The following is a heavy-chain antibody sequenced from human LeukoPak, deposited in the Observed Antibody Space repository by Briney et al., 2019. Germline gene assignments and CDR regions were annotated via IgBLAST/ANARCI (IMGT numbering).Heavy chain of an antibody. J-gene: IGHJ3*02. Sequence: GGSLRLSCAASGFTFTTYWMSWVRQAPGKGLEWMANIKQDGSEKYYVDSVKGRFIISRDNAKSSLYLQMNSLRAEDTAVYLTGYNDAFDIWGQGTMVTVSS. D-gene: IGHD3-9*01. CDR3: GYNDAFDI. V-gene: IGHV3-7*01. CDR2: IKQDGSEK. CDR1: GFTFTTYW.